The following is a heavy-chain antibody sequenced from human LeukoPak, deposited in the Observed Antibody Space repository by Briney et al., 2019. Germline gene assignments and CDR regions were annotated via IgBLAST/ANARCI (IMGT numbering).Heavy chain of an antibody. CDR3: AKIARRAFVVVVAATDY. J-gene: IGHJ4*02. CDR1: GFTFSSYA. V-gene: IGHV3-30*04. D-gene: IGHD2-15*01. CDR2: ISYDGSNK. Sequence: GRSLRLSCAASGFTFSSYAMHWVRQAPGKGLEWVAVISYDGSNKYYADSVKGRFTISRDNSKNTLYLQMNSLRAEDTAVYYCAKIARRAFVVVVAATDYWGQGTLVTVSS.